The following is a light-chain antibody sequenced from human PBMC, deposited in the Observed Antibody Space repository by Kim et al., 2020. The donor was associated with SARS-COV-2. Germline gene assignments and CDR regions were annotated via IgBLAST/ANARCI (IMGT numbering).Light chain of an antibody. CDR3: CSYAGRSFI. CDR2: EVN. Sequence: QSALTQPASVSESPGQSITISCTGTSSDVGSYNLVSWYQQHPVNAPKLIIYEVNKRPSGVSDRFSGSKSGNTASLTISGLQAEDEADYFCCSYAGRSFIFGGGTQLTVL. J-gene: IGLJ2*01. V-gene: IGLV2-23*02. CDR1: SSDVGSYNL.